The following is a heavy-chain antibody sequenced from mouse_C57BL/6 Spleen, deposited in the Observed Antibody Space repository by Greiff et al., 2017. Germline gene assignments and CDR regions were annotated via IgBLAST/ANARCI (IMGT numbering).Heavy chain of an antibody. CDR3: ARGRAQAHYYAMDY. CDR2: ISSGSSTI. J-gene: IGHJ4*01. CDR1: GFTFSDYG. Sequence: EVQRVESGGGLVKPGGSLKLSCAASGFTFSDYGMHWVRQAPEKGLEWVAYISSGSSTIYYADTVKGRFTISRDNAKNTLFLQMTSLRSEDTAMYYCARGRAQAHYYAMDYWGQGTSVTVSS. V-gene: IGHV5-17*01. D-gene: IGHD3-2*02.